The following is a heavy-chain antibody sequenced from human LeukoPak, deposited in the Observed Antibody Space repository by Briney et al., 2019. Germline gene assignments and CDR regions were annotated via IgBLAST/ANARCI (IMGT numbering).Heavy chain of an antibody. V-gene: IGHV5-10-1*01. J-gene: IGHJ4*02. CDR2: IDPSDSYT. Sequence: GESLKISCKASGYSFTRYWISWVRQMPGKGLEWMGRIDPSDSYTNYSPCFQGHVTISADKSISTAYLQWRSLKASDTAIYYCARTYSSGWAFFDYWGQGNMVTVSS. D-gene: IGHD6-19*01. CDR3: ARTYSSGWAFFDY. CDR1: GYSFTRYW.